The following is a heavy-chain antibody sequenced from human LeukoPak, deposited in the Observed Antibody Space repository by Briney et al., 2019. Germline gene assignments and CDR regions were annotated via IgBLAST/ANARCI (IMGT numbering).Heavy chain of an antibody. Sequence: GRSLSLSCAASGFTFSSYAIHWGRQAPGKGLGWVSAISGSGGSTYYADSVKGRFTISRDNSKNTLYLQMNSLIAEDTAVYYCAKFPSTVIKYSFDYWGQGTLVTVSS. CDR3: AKFPSTVIKYSFDY. D-gene: IGHD4-17*01. CDR2: ISGSGGST. CDR1: GFTFSSYA. J-gene: IGHJ4*02. V-gene: IGHV3-23*01.